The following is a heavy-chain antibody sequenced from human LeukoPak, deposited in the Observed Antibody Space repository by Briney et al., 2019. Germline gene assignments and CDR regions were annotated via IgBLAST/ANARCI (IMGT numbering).Heavy chain of an antibody. CDR3: ARVIVGAPWGPFDY. CDR1: GYTFTSYG. CDR2: INPNSGGT. V-gene: IGHV1-2*02. Sequence: ASVKVSCKASGYTFTSYGISWVRQAPGQGLEWMGWINPNSGGTNYAQKFQGRVTMTRDTSISTAYMELSRLRSDDTAVYYCARVIVGAPWGPFDYWGQGTLVTVSS. D-gene: IGHD1-26*01. J-gene: IGHJ4*02.